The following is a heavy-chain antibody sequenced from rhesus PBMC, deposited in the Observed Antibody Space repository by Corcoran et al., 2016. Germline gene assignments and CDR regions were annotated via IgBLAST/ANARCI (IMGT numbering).Heavy chain of an antibody. CDR2: IGGSSGST. CDR3: ARRIWGSGWAIDY. Sequence: QVQLQESGPGLVKPSETLSLTCAVSGYSISSGYGWNWIRQPPGKGLGWIGFIGGSSGSTNSTPSLKSRVTVSKDTSKNQFSLKLSSVTAADTAVYYCARRIWGSGWAIDYWGQGVLVTVSS. D-gene: IGHD6-31*01. V-gene: IGHV4-127*01. CDR1: GYSISSGYG. J-gene: IGHJ4*01.